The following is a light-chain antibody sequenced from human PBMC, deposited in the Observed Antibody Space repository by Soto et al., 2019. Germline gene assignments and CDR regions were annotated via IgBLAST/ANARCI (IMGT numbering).Light chain of an antibody. Sequence: QSALTQPASVSGSPGQSITISCTGTSSDVGGYDYGSWFQQHPGKAPKLMIYDVSNRPSGVSHRFTGSKSGNTASLPISGLKAEDEADYYCSSYTGSSTVVFGGGTKVTVL. CDR3: SSYTGSSTVV. V-gene: IGLV2-14*01. CDR1: SSDVGGYDY. CDR2: DVS. J-gene: IGLJ2*01.